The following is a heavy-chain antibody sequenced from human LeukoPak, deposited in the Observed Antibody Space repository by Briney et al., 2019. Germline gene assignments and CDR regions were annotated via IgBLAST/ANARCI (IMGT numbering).Heavy chain of an antibody. D-gene: IGHD3-10*02. V-gene: IGHV3-74*01. Sequence: PGGSLRLSCAASGFTFSSYWMHWVRPAPGKGLGWVSRINSDGSSTIYADSVKDRSTISRDNSKNSLYLQMNSLRAEDTAVYDCAELGINMIGGIWGKGTTVTISS. CDR3: AELGINMIGGI. CDR2: INSDGSST. J-gene: IGHJ3*02. CDR1: GFTFSSYW.